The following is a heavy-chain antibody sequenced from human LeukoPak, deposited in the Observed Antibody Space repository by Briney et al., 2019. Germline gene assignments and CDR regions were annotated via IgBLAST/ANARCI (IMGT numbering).Heavy chain of an antibody. Sequence: GGSLRLSCAASGFTFSSYWMSWVRQAPGKGLEWVANIKQDGSEKYYVDSVKGRFTISRDNAKSSLYLQMNSLRAEDTAVYYCAREDDSDAFDIWGQGTMVTVSS. D-gene: IGHD3-9*01. CDR2: IKQDGSEK. J-gene: IGHJ3*02. CDR1: GFTFSSYW. V-gene: IGHV3-7*01. CDR3: AREDDSDAFDI.